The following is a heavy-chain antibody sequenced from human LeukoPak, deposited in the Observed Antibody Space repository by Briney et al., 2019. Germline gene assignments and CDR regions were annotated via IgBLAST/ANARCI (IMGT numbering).Heavy chain of an antibody. V-gene: IGHV3-7*01. Sequence: GGSLRLSCAASGFTFDNHWMAWVRQTPGRGPEWVANIDEDGDEKSYAESVKGRFSVSRDNGRTSLYLQMNSLRAEDMAIYYCARHVPRGRSDFDCWGQGVLVTVS. CDR1: GFTFDNHW. D-gene: IGHD5-12*01. CDR2: IDEDGDEK. CDR3: ARHVPRGRSDFDC. J-gene: IGHJ4*02.